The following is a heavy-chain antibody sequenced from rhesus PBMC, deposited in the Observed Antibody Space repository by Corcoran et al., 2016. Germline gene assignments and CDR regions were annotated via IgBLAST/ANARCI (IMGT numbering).Heavy chain of an antibody. CDR1: GFTFSSYG. J-gene: IGHJ4*01. V-gene: IGHV3S5*01. CDR3: AKIPSSANYYDSGYYTVDY. Sequence: EVQLVESGGGLVQPGGSLRLSCAASGFTFSSYGMSWFRQAPGTGLEWVSYISNVGGRTYYADPWKGRFTISRDNSKNTLSLQMNSLRGEDTAVYYCAKIPSSANYYDSGYYTVDYWGQGVLVTVSS. CDR2: ISNVGGRT. D-gene: IGHD3-28*01.